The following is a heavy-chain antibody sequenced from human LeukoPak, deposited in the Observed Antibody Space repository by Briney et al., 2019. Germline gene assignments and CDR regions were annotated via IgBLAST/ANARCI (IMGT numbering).Heavy chain of an antibody. CDR2: MNPNSGNT. CDR1: GYTFTSYD. D-gene: IGHD1-26*01. J-gene: IGHJ2*01. V-gene: IGHV1-8*01. CDR3: ARGLGSYYGYWYFDL. Sequence: ASVKVSCKASGYTFTSYDINWARQATGQGLEWMGWMNPNSGNTGYAQKFQGRVTMTRNTSISTAYMELSSLRSEDTAVYYCARGLGSYYGYWYFDLWGRGTLVTVSS.